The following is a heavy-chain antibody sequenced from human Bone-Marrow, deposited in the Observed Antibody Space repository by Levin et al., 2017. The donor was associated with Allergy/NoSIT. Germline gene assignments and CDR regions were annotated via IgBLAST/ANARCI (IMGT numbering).Heavy chain of an antibody. V-gene: IGHV4-59*01. CDR3: ARGRGSLEWIFDY. J-gene: IGHJ4*02. CDR2: AYYTGTT. CDR1: GDSIGTSY. D-gene: IGHD3-3*01. Sequence: SQTLSLPCTIFGDSIGTSYWTWIRQSPGKGLEWIGYAYYTGTTDYNPSLKSRVTISLDAAQNQFSLSVHSLTAADTALYYCARGRGSLEWIFDYWGQGILVTVSS.